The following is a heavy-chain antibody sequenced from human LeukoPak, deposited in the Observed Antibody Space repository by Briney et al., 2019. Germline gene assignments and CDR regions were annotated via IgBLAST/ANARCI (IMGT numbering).Heavy chain of an antibody. CDR2: ITGNGVGT. J-gene: IGHJ6*02. V-gene: IGHV3-64*04. CDR3: ARDQSSYGMDV. Sequence: GGSLRLSCSASGFTFGSFAMHWVRQAPGKGLEYVSAITGNGVGTYYADSVKGRFTISRDNSKNTLFMQMNSLRAEDTAVYYCARDQSSYGMDVWGQGTTVTVSS. D-gene: IGHD3-16*02. CDR1: GFTFGSFA.